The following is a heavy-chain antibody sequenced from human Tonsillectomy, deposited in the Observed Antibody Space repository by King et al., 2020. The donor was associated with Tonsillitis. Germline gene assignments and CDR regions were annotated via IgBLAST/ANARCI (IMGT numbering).Heavy chain of an antibody. J-gene: IGHJ6*03. CDR2: IDSGGTT. D-gene: IGHD1-26*01. Sequence: VQLVESGGGLVQPGGSLKLSCAASGFTVSSNYMSWVRQAPGKGLEWVSVIDSGGTTSYADSAKGRFTISSDNSKNTLYLQMNSLGAEDTAVYYCARDRVGATPGSDYYYMDVWGKGTTVTVSS. V-gene: IGHV3-66*01. CDR1: GFTVSSNY. CDR3: ARDRVGATPGSDYYYMDV.